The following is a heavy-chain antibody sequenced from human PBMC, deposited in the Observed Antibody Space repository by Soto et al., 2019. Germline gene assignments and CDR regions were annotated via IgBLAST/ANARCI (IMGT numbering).Heavy chain of an antibody. CDR3: ARARQWLGPLASFDI. CDR2: INHSGST. D-gene: IGHD6-19*01. CDR1: RGSFSRYY. V-gene: IGHV4-34*01. J-gene: IGHJ3*02. Sequence: WKTPSLTCAVHRGSFSRYYWTWIRQPPGTGLEWIGEINHSGSTNYNPSLKSRVTISVDTSKNQFSLKLSSVAAADTAVYYCARARQWLGPLASFDIWGQGTMVS.